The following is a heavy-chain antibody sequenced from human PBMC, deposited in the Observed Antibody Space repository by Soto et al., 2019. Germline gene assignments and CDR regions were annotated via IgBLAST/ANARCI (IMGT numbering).Heavy chain of an antibody. J-gene: IGHJ4*02. Sequence: QVQLQQWGAGLLKPSETLSLTCAVYGGSFSGYYWSWIRQPPGKGLEWIGEINHSGSTNYNPSLKSRVTISVDTSKNQFSLQLSSVTAADTAVYYCARAYGSGVSVDYWGQGTLVTVSS. CDR2: INHSGST. CDR3: ARAYGSGVSVDY. V-gene: IGHV4-34*01. D-gene: IGHD3-10*01. CDR1: GGSFSGYY.